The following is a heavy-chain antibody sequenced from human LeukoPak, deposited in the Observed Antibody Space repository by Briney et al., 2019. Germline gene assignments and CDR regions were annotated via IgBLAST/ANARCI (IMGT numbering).Heavy chain of an antibody. CDR3: ARGRNPLVRGVIDY. CDR2: IYTSGST. Sequence: SETLSLTCTVSGGSISSYYWCWIRQPAGKGLEWIGRIYTSGSTNYNPSLKSRVTMSVDTSKNQFSLKLSSVTAADTAVYYCARGRNPLVRGVIDYWGQGTLVTVSS. D-gene: IGHD3-10*01. V-gene: IGHV4-4*07. J-gene: IGHJ4*02. CDR1: GGSISSYY.